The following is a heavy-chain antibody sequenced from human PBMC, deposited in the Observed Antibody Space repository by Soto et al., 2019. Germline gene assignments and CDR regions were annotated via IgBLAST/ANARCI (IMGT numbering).Heavy chain of an antibody. CDR1: GYRFTIYF. D-gene: IGHD3-3*01. Sequence: GDSLKISCDGSGYRFTIYFSSLVLQMPGKGLEWMGRIDPSDSYTNYSPSFQGHVTISADKSISTAYLQWSSLKASDTAMYYCARLYYDFWSGFRCMDVWGQGTTVTVS. CDR2: IDPSDSYT. CDR3: ARLYYDFWSGFRCMDV. J-gene: IGHJ6*02. V-gene: IGHV5-10-1*01.